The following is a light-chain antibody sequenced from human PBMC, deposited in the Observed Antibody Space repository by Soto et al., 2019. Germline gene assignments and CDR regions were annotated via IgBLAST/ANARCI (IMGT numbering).Light chain of an antibody. V-gene: IGLV2-14*03. CDR1: SSDFGGYNY. CDR2: EVS. CDR3: SSFTRSSTWL. J-gene: IGLJ3*02. Sequence: QSALTQPASVSGSPGQSITISCTGASSDFGGYNYVSWYQQHPGKAPKLMIYEVSNRPSGTSYRFSGSKSGNTASLTISGLQAEDEADYYCSSFTRSSTWLFGGGTKLTVL.